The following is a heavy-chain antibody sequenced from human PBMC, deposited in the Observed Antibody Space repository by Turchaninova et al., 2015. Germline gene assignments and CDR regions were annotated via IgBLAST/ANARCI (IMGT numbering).Heavy chain of an antibody. CDR2: ISGSGGT. CDR1: GFTVSDYA. J-gene: IGHJ2*01. V-gene: IGHV3-23*01. CDR3: AKVAGYYSPWYFDL. Sequence: EVPLLGSGGNLVHPGGSVSLSCSAAGFTVSDYAMRWVRQARGKGLDGVSTISGSGGTYYADSVKGRFTISRDDSKNTLYLQMSSLRAEDTAVYYCAKVAGYYSPWYFDLWGRGTLVTVSS. D-gene: IGHD3-10*01.